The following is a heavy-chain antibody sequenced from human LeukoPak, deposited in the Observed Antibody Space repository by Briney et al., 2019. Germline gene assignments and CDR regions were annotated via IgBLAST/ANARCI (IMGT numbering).Heavy chain of an antibody. CDR2: INPNSGGT. CDR3: ARVYYDSSGYFNAFDI. D-gene: IGHD3-22*01. V-gene: IGHV1-2*02. Sequence: ASVKVSCKASGYTFTGYYMHWVRQAPGQGLEWMGWINPNSGGTNYAQKLQGRVTMTTDTSTSTAYMELRSLRSDDTAVYYCARVYYDSSGYFNAFDIWGQGTMVTVSS. CDR1: GYTFTGYY. J-gene: IGHJ3*02.